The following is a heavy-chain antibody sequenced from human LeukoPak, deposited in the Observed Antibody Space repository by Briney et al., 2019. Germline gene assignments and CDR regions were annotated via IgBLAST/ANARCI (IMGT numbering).Heavy chain of an antibody. J-gene: IGHJ4*02. D-gene: IGHD3-10*01. CDR2: VSGSGGST. CDR1: GFTFNNYA. CDR3: AKDGSGFYYRYFDY. V-gene: IGHV3-23*01. Sequence: GGSLRLSCAASGFTFNNYALSWVRQPPGKGLEWVASVSGSGGSTNCTDSVKGRFTISRDNSQNTLYLQMNSLRAEDTAVYYCAKDGSGFYYRYFDYWGQGTLVTVSS.